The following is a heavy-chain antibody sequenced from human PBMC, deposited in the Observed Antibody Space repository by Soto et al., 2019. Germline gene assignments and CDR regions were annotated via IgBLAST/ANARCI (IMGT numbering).Heavy chain of an antibody. J-gene: IGHJ6*02. D-gene: IGHD4-4*01. CDR2: ISAYNGNT. Sequence: ASVKVSCKASGFGLINYGFTWVRQAPGQGLEWMGWISAYNGNTIYAQNLQGRLTMTRDTSTSTAYMELRSLRSDDTAVYYCARLRVTTSVYYYTMDVWGQGTKVTVYS. CDR3: ARLRVTTSVYYYTMDV. V-gene: IGHV1-18*04. CDR1: GFGLINYG.